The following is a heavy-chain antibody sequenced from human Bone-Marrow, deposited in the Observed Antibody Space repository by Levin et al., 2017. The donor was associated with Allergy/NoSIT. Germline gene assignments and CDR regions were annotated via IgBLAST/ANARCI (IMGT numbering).Heavy chain of an antibody. Sequence: SETLSLTCTVSGGSITNTAYSWTWIRQPPGRGLEWIGSIYHPGSTYYNPSLGSRVTISADTSKNQFSLSLTSVTAAATALYYCAREWRGACDIWGQGAMVTVSS. CDR1: GGSITNTAYS. D-gene: IGHD3-3*01. J-gene: IGHJ3*02. V-gene: IGHV4-30-2*01. CDR3: AREWRGACDI. CDR2: IYHPGST.